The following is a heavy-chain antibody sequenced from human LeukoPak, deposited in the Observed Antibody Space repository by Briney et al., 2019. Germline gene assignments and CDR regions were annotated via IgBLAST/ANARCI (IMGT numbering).Heavy chain of an antibody. Sequence: ASVKVSCKTSGYTFTGYYMHWVRQAPGQGLEWMGWINPNSGGTNYAQKFQGRVTMTRDTSISTAYMELSSLRSEDTAVYYCARTYGSGSYYDWFDPWGQGTLVTVSS. CDR2: INPNSGGT. CDR1: GYTFTGYY. J-gene: IGHJ5*02. V-gene: IGHV1-2*02. CDR3: ARTYGSGSYYDWFDP. D-gene: IGHD3-10*01.